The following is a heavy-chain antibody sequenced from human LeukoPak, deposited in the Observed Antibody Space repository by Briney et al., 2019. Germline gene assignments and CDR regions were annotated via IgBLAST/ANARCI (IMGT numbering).Heavy chain of an antibody. CDR3: ARDSLAGPWEPFDY. CDR1: GGSFSGYY. CDR2: INHSGST. J-gene: IGHJ4*02. D-gene: IGHD1-26*01. Sequence: SETLSLTCAVYGGSFSGYYWSWIRQPPGKGLEWIGEINHSGSTNYNPSLKSRVTISVDTSKNQFSLKLSSVTAADTAVYYCARDSLAGPWEPFDYWGQGTLVTVSS. V-gene: IGHV4-34*01.